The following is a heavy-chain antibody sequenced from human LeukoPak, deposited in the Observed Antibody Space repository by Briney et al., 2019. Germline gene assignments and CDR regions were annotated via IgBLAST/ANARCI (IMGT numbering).Heavy chain of an antibody. Sequence: SVKVSCKASGGTFSSYAISWVRQAPGQGLEWMGRIIPIFGTANYAQKFQGRVTITTDESTSTAYIELSSLRSEDTAVYYCARDPHVAAAGTHWGQGTLVTVSS. V-gene: IGHV1-69*05. CDR3: ARDPHVAAAGTH. J-gene: IGHJ4*02. CDR2: IIPIFGTA. CDR1: GGTFSSYA. D-gene: IGHD6-13*01.